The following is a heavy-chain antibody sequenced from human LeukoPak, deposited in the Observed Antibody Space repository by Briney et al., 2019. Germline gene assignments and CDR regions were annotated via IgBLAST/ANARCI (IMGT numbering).Heavy chain of an antibody. CDR1: GGSISSNY. CDR2: LYTSGDT. V-gene: IGHV4-4*07. CDR3: ARHRDYYDT. D-gene: IGHD3-22*01. Sequence: SETLSLTCTVSGGSISSNYWSWIRQPAGKGLEWIGRLYTSGDTKTNPSLESRVTLSVDKSTNQFFLRLTSVTAADTAVYFCARHRDYYDTWGHGTLVTVSS. J-gene: IGHJ4*01.